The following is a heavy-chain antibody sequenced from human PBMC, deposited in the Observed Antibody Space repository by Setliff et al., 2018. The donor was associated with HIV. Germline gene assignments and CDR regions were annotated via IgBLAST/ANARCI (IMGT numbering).Heavy chain of an antibody. CDR1: GGTFSRHT. CDR2: IIPIFGTA. D-gene: IGHD6-13*01. Sequence: ASVKVSCKSSGGTFSRHTISWVLQAPGQGLEWMGGIIPIFGTANYARKFQGRVTMTTDSSSRTVYMQLRSLRSDDTAVYYCARDLCGGVQQLVEWEYFDYWGQGTLVTVSS. CDR3: ARDLCGGVQQLVEWEYFDY. J-gene: IGHJ4*02. V-gene: IGHV1-69*05.